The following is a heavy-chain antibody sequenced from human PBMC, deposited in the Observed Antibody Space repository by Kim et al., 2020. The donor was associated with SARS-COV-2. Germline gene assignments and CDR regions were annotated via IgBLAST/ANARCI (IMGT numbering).Heavy chain of an antibody. Sequence: QKFQGRVTITRDTSASTAYMELSSLRSEDTAVYYCARGPIAVAGYYYFDYWGQGTLVTVSS. CDR3: ARGPIAVAGYYYFDY. D-gene: IGHD6-19*01. V-gene: IGHV1-3*01. J-gene: IGHJ4*02.